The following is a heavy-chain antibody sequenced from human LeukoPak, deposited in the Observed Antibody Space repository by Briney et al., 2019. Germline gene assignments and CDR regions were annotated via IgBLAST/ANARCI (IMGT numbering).Heavy chain of an antibody. J-gene: IGHJ4*02. CDR3: ARAHYRGSGGNDY. V-gene: IGHV1-2*02. Sequence: ASVKVSCKASGYTFTGYYMHWVRQAPGQGLEWMGWINPNSGGTNYAQKFQGRVTMTRDTSISTAYMELSRLRSDDTAVYYCARAHYRGSGGNDYWGQGTLVTVSS. CDR2: INPNSGGT. CDR1: GYTFTGYY. D-gene: IGHD3-10*01.